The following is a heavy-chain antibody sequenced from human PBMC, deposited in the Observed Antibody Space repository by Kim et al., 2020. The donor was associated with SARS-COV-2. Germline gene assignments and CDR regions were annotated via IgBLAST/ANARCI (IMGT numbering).Heavy chain of an antibody. CDR3: ARRALGIAASRAFDY. CDR1: GGSFSGYY. Sequence: SETLSLTCAVYGGSFSGYYWSWIRQPPGKGLEWIGEINHSGSTKYNPSLKSRVTISVDTSKNQFSLKLSSVTAAATAVYYCARRALGIAASRAFDYWGQGTLVTVSS. D-gene: IGHD6-13*01. V-gene: IGHV4-34*01. J-gene: IGHJ4*02. CDR2: INHSGST.